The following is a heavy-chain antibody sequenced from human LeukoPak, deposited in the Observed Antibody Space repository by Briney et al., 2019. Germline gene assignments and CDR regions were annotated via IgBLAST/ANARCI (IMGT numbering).Heavy chain of an antibody. J-gene: IGHJ4*02. CDR2: INAGNGNT. Sequence: ASVKVSCKASGYTFTSYAMHWVRQAPGQRLEWMGWINAGNGNTKYSQKFQGRVTITRDTSASTAYMELSSLRSDDTAVYFCARGDCSGVSCYSVDSWGQGTLVTVSS. V-gene: IGHV1-3*01. CDR3: ARGDCSGVSCYSVDS. D-gene: IGHD2-15*01. CDR1: GYTFTSYA.